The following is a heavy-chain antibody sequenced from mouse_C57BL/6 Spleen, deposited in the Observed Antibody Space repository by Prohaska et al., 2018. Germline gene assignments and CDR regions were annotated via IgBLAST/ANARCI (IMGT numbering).Heavy chain of an antibody. V-gene: IGHV6-3*01. CDR1: GFTFSNYW. J-gene: IGHJ4*01. CDR3: TGYDGYIYAMDY. D-gene: IGHD2-3*01. CDR2: IRLKSDNYAT. Sequence: EVKLEESGGGLVQPGGSMKLSCVASGFTFSNYWMNWVRQSPEKGLEWVAQIRLKSDNYATHYAESVKGRFTISRDDSKSSVYLQMNNLRAEDTGIYYCTGYDGYIYAMDYWGQGTSVTVSS.